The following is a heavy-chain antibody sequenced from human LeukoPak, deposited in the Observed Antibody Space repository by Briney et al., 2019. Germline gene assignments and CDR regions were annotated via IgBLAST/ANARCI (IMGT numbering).Heavy chain of an antibody. CDR2: ISQSGDAK. V-gene: IGHV3-48*03. J-gene: IGHJ4*02. Sequence: GGSLRLSCAAAGFMFDTYAMSWVRQAPGKGLEWVSYISQSGDAKYYADSVKGRFTISRDNARNSLYLQMNSLRAEDTAIYYCTTQDLVVVPAASHYFDYWGQGILIIVSA. D-gene: IGHD2-15*01. CDR3: TTQDLVVVPAASHYFDY. CDR1: GFMFDTYA.